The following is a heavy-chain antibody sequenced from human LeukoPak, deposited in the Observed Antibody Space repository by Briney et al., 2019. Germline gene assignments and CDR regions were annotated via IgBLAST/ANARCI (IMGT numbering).Heavy chain of an antibody. D-gene: IGHD2/OR15-2a*01. V-gene: IGHV3-43*02. J-gene: IGHJ6*02. CDR3: GTWAFYHGLDV. CDR2: IRADGGRT. CDR1: GFSFCDYA. Sequence: GGSLRLSCAASGFSFCDYAMHWVRRAPGKGLEWVSLIRADGGRTYYADSVNGRFTISRDNSKNSLYLQMNSLRTDDTALYYCGTWAFYHGLDVWGQGTTVTVSS.